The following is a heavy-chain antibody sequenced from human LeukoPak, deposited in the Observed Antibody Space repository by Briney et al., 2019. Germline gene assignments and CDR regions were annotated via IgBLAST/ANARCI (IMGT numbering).Heavy chain of an antibody. CDR2: IYYSGST. J-gene: IGHJ1*01. Sequence: PSETLSLTCTVSGGSISSSSYYWGWIRQPPGKGLEWIGSIYYSGSTYYNPSLKSRVTISVDTSKNQFSLKLSSVTAADTAVYYCATSYTYSSSWYVFQYFQHWGQGTLVTVSS. D-gene: IGHD6-13*01. CDR3: ATSYTYSSSWYVFQYFQH. V-gene: IGHV4-39*01. CDR1: GGSISSSSYY.